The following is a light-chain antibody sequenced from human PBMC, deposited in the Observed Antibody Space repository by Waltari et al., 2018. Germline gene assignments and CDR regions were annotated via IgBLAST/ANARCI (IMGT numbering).Light chain of an antibody. CDR3: LQTHSYPRT. Sequence: DIQMTQSPSSLSASVGDRVTITCRASQSISFHLNWYQQKPGKAPKFLVYTASSLQIEVPSRFSGSGSGTDFTLTISRLQPEDFATYYCLQTHSYPRTFGQGTKV. CDR1: QSISFH. J-gene: IGKJ1*01. CDR2: TAS. V-gene: IGKV1-39*01.